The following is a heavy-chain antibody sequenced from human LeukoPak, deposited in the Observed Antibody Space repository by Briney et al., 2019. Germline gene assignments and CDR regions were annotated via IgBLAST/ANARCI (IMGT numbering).Heavy chain of an antibody. CDR1: GYTFTSYG. D-gene: IGHD2-21*02. J-gene: IGHJ6*03. CDR3: ARDSETAIKSYYYYYMDV. V-gene: IGHV1-18*01. CDR2: ISAYNGNT. Sequence: ASVKVSCKASGYTFTSYGISWVRQAPGQGLEWMGWISAYNGNTNYAQKLQGRVTMTTDTSTSTAYMELRSLRSEDTAVYYCARDSETAIKSYYYYYMDVWGKGTTVTVSS.